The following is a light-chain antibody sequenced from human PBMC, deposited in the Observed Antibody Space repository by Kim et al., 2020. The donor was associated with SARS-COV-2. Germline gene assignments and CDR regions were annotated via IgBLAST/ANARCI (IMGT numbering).Light chain of an antibody. Sequence: SYELTQPPSVSVSPGETATITCSGDKLGNRYSHWYQQKPGQTPVLVIFQDNKRPSMIPERFSASNSGNTATLTISATQPLDEAVYFCQAWDRRAGVFGGG. J-gene: IGLJ2*01. CDR2: QDN. CDR3: QAWDRRAGV. V-gene: IGLV3-1*01. CDR1: KLGNRY.